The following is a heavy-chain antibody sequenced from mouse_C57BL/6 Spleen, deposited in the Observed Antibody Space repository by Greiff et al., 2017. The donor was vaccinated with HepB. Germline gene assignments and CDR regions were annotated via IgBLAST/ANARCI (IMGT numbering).Heavy chain of an antibody. CDR1: GFTFSDYY. J-gene: IGHJ1*03. V-gene: IGHV5-16*01. Sequence: EVKLVESEGGLVQPGSSMKLSCTASGFTFSDYYMAWVRQVPEKGLEWVANINYDGSSTYYLDSLKSRFIISRDNAKNILYLQMSSLKSEDTATYYCARDGYYGSSYFYWYFDVWGTGTTVTVSS. D-gene: IGHD1-1*01. CDR3: ARDGYYGSSYFYWYFDV. CDR2: INYDGSST.